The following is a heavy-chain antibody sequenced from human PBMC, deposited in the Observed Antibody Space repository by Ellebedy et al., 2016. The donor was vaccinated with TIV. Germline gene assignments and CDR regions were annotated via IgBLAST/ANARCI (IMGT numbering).Heavy chain of an antibody. D-gene: IGHD2-15*01. Sequence: KVSCKGSGYSFTSYWIGWVRQMPGKGLEWMGRIDPSDSYTNYSPSFQGHVTISADKSISTAYLQWSSLKASDTAMYYCARLGYCSGGSCYGSLNLDYWGQGTLVTVSS. V-gene: IGHV5-10-1*01. CDR2: IDPSDSYT. CDR1: GYSFTSYW. J-gene: IGHJ4*02. CDR3: ARLGYCSGGSCYGSLNLDY.